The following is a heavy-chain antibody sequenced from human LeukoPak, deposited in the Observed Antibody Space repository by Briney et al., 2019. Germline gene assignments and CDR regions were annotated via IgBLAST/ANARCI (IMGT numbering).Heavy chain of an antibody. CDR3: ARIYSSGWYGTY. J-gene: IGHJ4*02. D-gene: IGHD6-19*01. V-gene: IGHV4-39*01. CDR1: GGSISSSTYY. Sequence: SETLSLTCTVSGGSISSSTYYWGWIRQPPGKGLEWIGSMYYSGNTYYNPSLKSRVTTSVDTSKNQFSLKLSSVTAADTAVYNCARIYSSGWYGTYWGQGTLVTVSS. CDR2: MYYSGNT.